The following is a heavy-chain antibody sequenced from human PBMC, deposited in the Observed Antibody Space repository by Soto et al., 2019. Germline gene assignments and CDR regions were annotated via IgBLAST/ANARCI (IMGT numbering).Heavy chain of an antibody. CDR3: ARAEVFEGWFDP. Sequence: GASVKVSCKASGYTFTSYDINWVRQATGQGLEWMGWMNPNSGNTGYAQKFQGRVTMTRNTSISTAYMELSSLRSEDTAVYYCARAEVFEGWFDPWGQGTLVTVSS. CDR2: MNPNSGNT. CDR1: GYTFTSYD. J-gene: IGHJ5*02. V-gene: IGHV1-8*01. D-gene: IGHD1-20*01.